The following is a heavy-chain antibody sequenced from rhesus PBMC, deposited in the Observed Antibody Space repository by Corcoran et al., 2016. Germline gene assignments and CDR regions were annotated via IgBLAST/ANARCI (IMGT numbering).Heavy chain of an antibody. V-gene: IGHV4-93*01. CDR2: IYGSGGST. J-gene: IGHJ4*01. CDR3: ARTPLARLFDY. D-gene: IGHD1-1*01. Sequence: QVQRQELGPAVVKPSETLSLTCAVSGGSISQSNWWSWLRQTPGKGREWIGGIYGSGGSTDYNPALKSRVTISTDTSKNQFSLKLSSVTAADTAVDYCARTPLARLFDYWGQGVLVTVSS. CDR1: GGSISQSNW.